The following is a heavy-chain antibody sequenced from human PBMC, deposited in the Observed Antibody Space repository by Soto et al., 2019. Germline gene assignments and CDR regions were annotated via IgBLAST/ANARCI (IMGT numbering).Heavy chain of an antibody. Sequence: TSETLSLTCTVSGDSIRNYYWSWIRQPPGKGLEWIGYMYYSGNTDYNPSLKSRVTISIDTSKHQFSLKLTSVSAADTAVYYCASGKAYCGGDCYSDYWYFDLWGRGTLVTVSS. D-gene: IGHD2-21*02. CDR1: GDSIRNYY. V-gene: IGHV4-59*01. CDR3: ASGKAYCGGDCYSDYWYFDL. J-gene: IGHJ2*01. CDR2: MYYSGNT.